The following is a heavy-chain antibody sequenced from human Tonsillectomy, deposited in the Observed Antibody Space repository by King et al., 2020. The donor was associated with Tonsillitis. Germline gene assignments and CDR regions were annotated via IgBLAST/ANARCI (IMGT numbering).Heavy chain of an antibody. CDR1: GYTFTIYY. CDR3: ATTGTGSYDISTDALFYYYGMDV. CDR2: INPSGGGT. D-gene: IGHD3-9*01. Sequence: VQLVESGAEVKKPGASVKVSCKASGYTFTIYYMHWVRQAPGQGLEWMGIINPSGGGTRYAQKFQGRVTMTSDTSTSTFYMELSSLRSEDTAVYSCATTGTGSYDISTDALFYYYGMDVWGQGTTVTVSS. J-gene: IGHJ6*02. V-gene: IGHV1-46*01.